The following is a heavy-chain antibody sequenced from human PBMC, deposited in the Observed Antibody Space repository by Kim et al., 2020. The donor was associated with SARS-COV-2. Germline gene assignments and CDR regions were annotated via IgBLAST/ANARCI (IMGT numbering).Heavy chain of an antibody. J-gene: IGHJ3*02. CDR3: ARRKTGTDAFDI. Sequence: RSNPSFQGQVTISADKSISTAYLQWSSLKASDTAMYYCARRKTGTDAFDIWGQGTMVTVSS. D-gene: IGHD3-9*01. V-gene: IGHV5-51*01.